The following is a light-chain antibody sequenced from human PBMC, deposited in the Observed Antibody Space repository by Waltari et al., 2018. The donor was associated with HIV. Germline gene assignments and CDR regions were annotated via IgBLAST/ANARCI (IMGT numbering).Light chain of an antibody. CDR2: GAS. V-gene: IGKV1-39*01. Sequence: DIQMTQSPSSLPASVGDRVTITCRASLSISTFLNWYQQKPGKAPDLLISGASSVQSGVPSRFSGSGSGTDFILTISSLQPEDFATYYCQQTYTAPKTFGQGTTVDIK. CDR1: LSISTF. CDR3: QQTYTAPKT. J-gene: IGKJ1*01.